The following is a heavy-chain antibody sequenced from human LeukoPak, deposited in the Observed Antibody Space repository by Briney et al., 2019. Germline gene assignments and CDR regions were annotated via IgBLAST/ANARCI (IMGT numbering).Heavy chain of an antibody. D-gene: IGHD1-1*01. CDR2: INHSGNT. CDR1: GGSFSGYY. Sequence: SETLSLTCAVYGGSFSGYYWSWIGQPPGKGLEWIGEINHSGNTNYNPPLMSRVTISVDMSKNQCSLKRSAVTAADTAVYYCARGVSWTGRGAFDIWGQGTMVTVSS. CDR3: ARGVSWTGRGAFDI. V-gene: IGHV4-34*01. J-gene: IGHJ3*02.